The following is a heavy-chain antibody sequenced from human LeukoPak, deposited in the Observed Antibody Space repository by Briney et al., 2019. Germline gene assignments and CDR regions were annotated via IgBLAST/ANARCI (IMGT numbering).Heavy chain of an antibody. CDR3: ARSPGSSRWYLLRWVGP. CDR1: GGSISSSSYY. D-gene: IGHD6-13*01. J-gene: IGHJ5*02. CDR2: IYYSGST. Sequence: SETLSLTCTVSGGSISSSSYYWGWIRQPPGKGLEGIGSIYYSGSTYYNPSLKSRATISVDTSKTQFPLNLSSVTSADTAVYSCARSPGSSRWYLLRWVGPWGPGNLVSVFS. V-gene: IGHV4-39*06.